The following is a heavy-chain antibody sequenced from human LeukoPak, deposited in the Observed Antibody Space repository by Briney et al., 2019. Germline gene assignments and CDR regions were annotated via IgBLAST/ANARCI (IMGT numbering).Heavy chain of an antibody. Sequence: ASVKVSCKASGYTFTSYGISWVRQAPGQGLEWMGWISAYNGNTNYAQKLQGRVTMTTDTSTSTAYMELRSLRSDDTAVYYCARDRAHIAAAGTGRKVLDAFDIWGQGTMVTVSS. CDR3: ARDRAHIAAAGTGRKVLDAFDI. D-gene: IGHD6-13*01. CDR2: ISAYNGNT. J-gene: IGHJ3*02. V-gene: IGHV1-18*01. CDR1: GYTFTSYG.